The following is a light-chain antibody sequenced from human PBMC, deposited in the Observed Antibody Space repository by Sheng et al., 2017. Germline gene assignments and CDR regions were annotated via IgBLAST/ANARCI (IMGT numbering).Light chain of an antibody. J-gene: IGKJ3*01. V-gene: IGKV1-33*01. CDR3: QQYDNLPFT. CDR1: QDISNY. Sequence: DIQMTQYPSSLSASVGDRVTITCQASQDISNYLNWYQQKPGKAPKLLIYDASNLETGVPSRFSGSGSGTDFTFTISSLQPEDIATYYCQQYDNLPFTFGPXDRKWISN. CDR2: DAS.